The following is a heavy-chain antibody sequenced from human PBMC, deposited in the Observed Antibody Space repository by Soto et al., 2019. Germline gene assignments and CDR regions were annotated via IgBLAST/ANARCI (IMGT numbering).Heavy chain of an antibody. CDR1: GFSLSTSGVG. J-gene: IGHJ4*02. D-gene: IGHD2-15*01. CDR2: ISWDDDK. Sequence: QITLKESGPTLVKPTQTLTLTCTFSGFSLSTSGVGVGWIRQPPGKALEWLALISWDDDKRYSPSLKSRLTITKDTSKNQVVLTMTNMDPVDTATYYCARCSGGSCYSSFDYWGQGTLVTVSS. CDR3: ARCSGGSCYSSFDY. V-gene: IGHV2-5*02.